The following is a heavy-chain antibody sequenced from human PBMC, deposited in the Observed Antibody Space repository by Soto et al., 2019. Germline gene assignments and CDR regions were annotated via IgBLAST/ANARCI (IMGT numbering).Heavy chain of an antibody. CDR2: IYYSGST. V-gene: IGHV4-39*01. CDR3: ARHEVATIYYYYGMDV. Sequence: QLQLQESGPGLVKPSETLSLTCTVSGGSISSSSYYWGWIRQPPGKGLERIGSIYYSGSTYYNPSLKSRVTISVDTSKNQFSLKLSSVTAADTAVYYCARHEVATIYYYYGMDVWGQGTTVTVSS. D-gene: IGHD5-12*01. J-gene: IGHJ6*02. CDR1: GGSISSSSYY.